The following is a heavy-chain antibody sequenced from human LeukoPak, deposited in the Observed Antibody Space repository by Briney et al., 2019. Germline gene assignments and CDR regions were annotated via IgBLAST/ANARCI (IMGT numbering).Heavy chain of an antibody. Sequence: GGSLRLSCAASGFPFSNYAMSRVRQAPGKGLEWVSTISGSGGKTYYADSVKGRFTISRDNSKNTLYLQMNSLRAEDTAVYYCAKETARPAGVFEYWGQGTRVTVSS. J-gene: IGHJ4*02. CDR3: AKETARPAGVFEY. CDR2: ISGSGGKT. V-gene: IGHV3-23*01. CDR1: GFPFSNYA. D-gene: IGHD1-14*01.